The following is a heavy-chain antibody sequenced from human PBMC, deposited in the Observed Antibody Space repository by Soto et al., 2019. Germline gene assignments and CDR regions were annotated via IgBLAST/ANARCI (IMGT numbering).Heavy chain of an antibody. J-gene: IGHJ4*02. Sequence: VQLVQSGAEVKKPGESLKISCKGSGYTFTFYWIGWVRQMPGKGLEWMGIIYPGDSDTRYSPYFQGQVTISADKSIRTAYRQGSMLKASATAMYYCARILVEGDIMAAIPYWGQGTLVTVSS. CDR3: ARILVEGDIMAAIPY. D-gene: IGHD1-26*01. CDR2: IYPGDSDT. V-gene: IGHV5-51*03. CDR1: GYTFTFYW.